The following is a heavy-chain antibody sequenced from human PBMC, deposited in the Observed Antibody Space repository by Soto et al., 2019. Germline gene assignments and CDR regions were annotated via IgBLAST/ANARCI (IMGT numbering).Heavy chain of an antibody. CDR2: IYYSGST. J-gene: IGHJ6*03. CDR3: AGSINNEYYYYMDV. CDR1: GGSISSYY. V-gene: IGHV4-59*01. D-gene: IGHD1-1*01. Sequence: SETLSLTCTVSGGSISSYYWSWIRQPPGKGLEWIGYIYYSGSTNYNPSLKSRVTISVDTSKNQFSLKLSSVTAADTAVYYCAGSINNEYYYYMDVWGKGTTVTVSS.